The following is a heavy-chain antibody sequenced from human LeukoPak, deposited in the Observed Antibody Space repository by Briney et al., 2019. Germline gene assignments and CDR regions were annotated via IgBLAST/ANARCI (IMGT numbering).Heavy chain of an antibody. Sequence: SVKVSCKASGGGFSSYLFTWVRQARGQGLEWMGGITPLLGKTSNAERFQGRVTITADEATRTVYMELSSLRSEDTAVYYCARTEALSGTALAHWGQGTLVTVSS. J-gene: IGHJ4*02. CDR1: GGGFSSYL. D-gene: IGHD1-7*01. CDR3: ARTEALSGTALAH. V-gene: IGHV1-69*01. CDR2: ITPLLGKT.